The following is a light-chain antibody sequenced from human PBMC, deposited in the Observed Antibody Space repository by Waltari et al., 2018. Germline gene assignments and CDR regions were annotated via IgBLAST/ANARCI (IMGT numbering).Light chain of an antibody. CDR2: WAS. CDR1: QSMLYSSSNQNY. CDR3: QQYYSAPPWT. Sequence: DIVMTQSPASLAVSLGERATINCKTSQSMLYSSSNQNYLAWYQQKPGQPPKLLIYWASTRESGVPDRFSGSGSGTDFTLTISSLQAEDVAVYYCQQYYSAPPWTFGQGTKVEIK. J-gene: IGKJ1*01. V-gene: IGKV4-1*01.